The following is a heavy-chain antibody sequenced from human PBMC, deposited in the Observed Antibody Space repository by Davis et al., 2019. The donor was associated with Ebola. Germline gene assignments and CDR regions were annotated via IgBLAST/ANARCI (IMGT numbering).Heavy chain of an antibody. Sequence: GESLKISCAASGFTFSSYAMHWVRQAPGKGLEWVAVISYDGSNKYYADSVKGRFTIPRDNAKNSLYLQMNSLRAEDTAVYYCARGFRWFDPWGQGTLVTVSS. CDR1: GFTFSSYA. CDR2: ISYDGSNK. J-gene: IGHJ5*02. V-gene: IGHV3-30-3*01. CDR3: ARGFRWFDP.